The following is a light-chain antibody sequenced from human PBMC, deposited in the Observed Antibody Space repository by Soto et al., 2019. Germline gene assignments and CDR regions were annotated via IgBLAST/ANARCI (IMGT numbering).Light chain of an antibody. J-gene: IGKJ2*01. CDR2: AAS. CDR3: RQRYTVPYT. V-gene: IGKV1-39*01. Sequence: DIQMTQSPSSLSASVGDRVTITCRASQRISGYLSWYYQRPGKAPKLLISAASTLQSGVPSRFSGSGSGTDFTLTISSLQPEDSATYYCRQRYTVPYTFGQGTKLEVK. CDR1: QRISGY.